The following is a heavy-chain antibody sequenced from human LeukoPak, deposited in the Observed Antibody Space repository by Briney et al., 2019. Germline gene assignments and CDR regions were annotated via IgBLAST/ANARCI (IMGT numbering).Heavy chain of an antibody. V-gene: IGHV3-48*03. CDR3: ARDKASSWYYMDV. J-gene: IGHJ6*03. CDR2: ISTSGSTI. Sequence: PGGSLRLSCAASGFTFRSYEMNWVRQAPGKGREWVSYISTSGSTIYYADSVKGRFTISRDNAKNSLYLQMNSLRAEDTAVYYCARDKASSWYYMDVWGKGTTVTISS. CDR1: GFTFRSYE. D-gene: IGHD6-13*01.